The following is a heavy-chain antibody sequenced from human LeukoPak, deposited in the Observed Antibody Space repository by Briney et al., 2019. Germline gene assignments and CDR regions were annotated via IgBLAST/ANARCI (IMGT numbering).Heavy chain of an antibody. Sequence: PGRSLRLSCAASGFTFSSYAMHWVRQAPGKGLEWVAVISYAGSNKYYADSVKGRFTISRDNSKNTLYLQMHSLRPEDTAVYYCARRYCSSTNCRAPFDYWGQGPLVTVSS. V-gene: IGHV3-30-3*01. CDR3: ARRYCSSTNCRAPFDY. CDR2: ISYAGSNK. J-gene: IGHJ4*02. D-gene: IGHD2-2*01. CDR1: GFTFSSYA.